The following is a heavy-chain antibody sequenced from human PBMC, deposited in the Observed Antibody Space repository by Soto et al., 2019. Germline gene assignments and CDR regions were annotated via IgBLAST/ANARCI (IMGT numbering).Heavy chain of an antibody. Sequence: WTWIRQHPGKGLELIGYMYYNGNTYYNPSLQSRVTMSIDTSKNQFSLKLTSVTAADTAVYYCARGGVIIAPWGQGSLVTVSS. CDR3: ARGGVIIAP. J-gene: IGHJ5*02. CDR2: MYYNGNT. D-gene: IGHD3-3*01. V-gene: IGHV4-31*02.